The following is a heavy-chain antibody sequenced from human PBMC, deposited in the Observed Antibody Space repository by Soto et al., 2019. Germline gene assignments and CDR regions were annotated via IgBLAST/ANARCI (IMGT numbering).Heavy chain of an antibody. CDR1: GGSISSGDYY. D-gene: IGHD3-9*01. Sequence: QVQLQESGPGLVKPSQTLSLTCTVSGGSISSGDYYWSWIRQPPGKGLEWIGYIYYSGSTYYNPSLKSRVTISVATSKNQFYLKLSSVTAADTAVYYCASSHYDILTASYWYFDLWGRGTLVTVSS. CDR2: IYYSGST. CDR3: ASSHYDILTASYWYFDL. J-gene: IGHJ2*01. V-gene: IGHV4-30-4*01.